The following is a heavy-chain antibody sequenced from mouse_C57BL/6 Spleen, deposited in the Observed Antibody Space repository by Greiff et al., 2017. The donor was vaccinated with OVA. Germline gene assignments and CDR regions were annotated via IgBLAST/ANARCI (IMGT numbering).Heavy chain of an antibody. CDR1: GYTFTSYW. V-gene: IGHV1-52*01. CDR2: IDPSDSET. J-gene: IGHJ4*01. D-gene: IGHD2-1*01. CDR3: AREGVDYGNYGYAMDY. Sequence: QVQLQQPGAELVRPGSSVKLSCKASGYTFTSYWMHWVKQRPIQGLEWIGNIDPSDSETHYNQKFKDKATLTVDKSSSTAYMQLSSLTSEDSAVYYCAREGVDYGNYGYAMDYWGQGTSVTVSS.